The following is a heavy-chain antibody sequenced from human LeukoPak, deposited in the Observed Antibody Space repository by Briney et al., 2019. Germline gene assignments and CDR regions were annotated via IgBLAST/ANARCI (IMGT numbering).Heavy chain of an antibody. CDR1: GYTFTSYG. D-gene: IGHD2-15*01. CDR2: IYPSGGST. V-gene: IGHV1-18*01. J-gene: IGHJ4*02. CDR3: ATDGVDSHVYYFDY. Sequence: GASVKVSCRASGYTFTSYGISWVRQAPGQGLEWMGIIYPSGGSTSYAQKLQGRVTMTTDTSTSTAYMELRSLRSDDTAVYYCATDGVDSHVYYFDYWGQGTLVTVSS.